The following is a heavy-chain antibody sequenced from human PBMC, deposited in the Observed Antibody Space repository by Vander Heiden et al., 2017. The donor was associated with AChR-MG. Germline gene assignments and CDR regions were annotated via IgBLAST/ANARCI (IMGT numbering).Heavy chain of an antibody. D-gene: IGHD5-18*01. CDR1: GGSISSGGYY. J-gene: IGHJ4*02. CDR3: ARGGTDTAMVTPYVDY. CDR2: IYYSGST. Sequence: QVQLQESGPGLVKPSQTLSLTCTVSGGSISSGGYYWSWIGQHPGKGLEWIGYIYYSGSTYYNPSLKSRVTISVDTSKNQFSLKLSSVTAADTAVYYCARGGTDTAMVTPYVDYWGQGTLVTVSS. V-gene: IGHV4-31*03.